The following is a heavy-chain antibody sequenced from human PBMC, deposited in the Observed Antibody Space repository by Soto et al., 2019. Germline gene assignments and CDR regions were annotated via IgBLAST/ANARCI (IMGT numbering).Heavy chain of an antibody. J-gene: IGHJ4*02. V-gene: IGHV4-59*08. Sequence: PSETLSLTCSVSGGSISSYPWSRIRQPPGKGLEWIGYIDNSGTTKYNPSLKSRVTISVDTSKKEASLKLSSVTAADTALYYCASLRGFNYNYFSGFDFWGQGILVTVSS. CDR3: ASLRGFNYNYFSGFDF. D-gene: IGHD3-16*01. CDR1: GGSISSYP. CDR2: IDNSGTT.